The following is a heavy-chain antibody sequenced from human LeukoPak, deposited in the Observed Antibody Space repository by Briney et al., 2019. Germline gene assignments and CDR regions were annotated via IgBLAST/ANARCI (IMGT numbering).Heavy chain of an antibody. J-gene: IGHJ3*02. CDR2: ISGSGGST. D-gene: IGHD2-21*02. CDR1: GFTFSSYA. Sequence: GGSLRLSCAASGFTFSSYAMSWVRQAPGKGLEWVSAISGSGGSTYYADSVKGRFTISRDNSKNTLYLQMNSLRAEDTVVYYCAKAFCGGDCYSGEDDAFDIWGQGTMVTVSS. CDR3: AKAFCGGDCYSGEDDAFDI. V-gene: IGHV3-23*01.